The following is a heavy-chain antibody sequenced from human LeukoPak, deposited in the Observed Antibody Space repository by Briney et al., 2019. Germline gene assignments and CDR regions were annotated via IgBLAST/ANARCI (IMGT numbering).Heavy chain of an antibody. D-gene: IGHD3-3*01. J-gene: IGHJ4*02. CDR1: GYSISSGYY. V-gene: IGHV4-38-2*01. CDR2: IYHSGST. Sequence: SETLSLTCAVSGYSISSGYYWGWIRQPPGKGLEWIGSIYHSGSTYYNPSLKSRVTISVDTFKNQFSLKLSSVTAADTAVYYCARQGIGGYYDFWSFDYWGQGTLVTVSS. CDR3: ARQGIGGYYDFWSFDY.